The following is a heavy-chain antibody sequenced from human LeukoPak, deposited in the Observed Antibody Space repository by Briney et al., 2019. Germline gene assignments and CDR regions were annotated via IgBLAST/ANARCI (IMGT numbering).Heavy chain of an antibody. J-gene: IGHJ4*02. D-gene: IGHD3-22*01. V-gene: IGHV3-23*01. CDR3: AKRLLPNSFDY. CDR2: IIHTGVDT. CDR1: GFTVSNYH. Sequence: PGGSLRLSCAASGFTVSNYHINWVRQAPGWGLEWVAAIIHTGVDTYYADSVKGRFTLSRDNSKNMVHLQMNSLRAEDMAVYYCAKRLLPNSFDYWGQGTLVTVSS.